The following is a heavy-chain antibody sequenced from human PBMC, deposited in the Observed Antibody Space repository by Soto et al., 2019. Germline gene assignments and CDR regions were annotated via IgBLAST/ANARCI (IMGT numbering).Heavy chain of an antibody. J-gene: IGHJ4*02. D-gene: IGHD3-22*01. Sequence: GGSLRLSCAASGFTFSSYAMSWVRQAPGKGLEWVSAISGNGGSTYYADSVKGRFTISRDNSKNTLYLQMNSLRAEDTAVYYCANVGWSSYYYDSSGEVDYWGQGTLVTVSS. CDR2: ISGNGGST. CDR1: GFTFSSYA. CDR3: ANVGWSSYYYDSSGEVDY. V-gene: IGHV3-23*01.